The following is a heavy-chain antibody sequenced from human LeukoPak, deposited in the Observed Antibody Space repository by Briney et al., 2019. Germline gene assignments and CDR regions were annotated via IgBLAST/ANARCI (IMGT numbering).Heavy chain of an antibody. CDR3: ARGTRQSSNHYFDY. D-gene: IGHD4-11*01. CDR2: IYYSGST. V-gene: IGHV4-39*07. CDR1: GGSISSSSYY. Sequence: PSETLSLTCTVSGGSISSSSYYWGWIRQPPGKGLEWIGSIYYSGSTYYNPSLKGRVTISVDTSKNQFSLKLSSVTAADTAVFYCARGTRQSSNHYFDYWGQGTLVTVSS. J-gene: IGHJ4*02.